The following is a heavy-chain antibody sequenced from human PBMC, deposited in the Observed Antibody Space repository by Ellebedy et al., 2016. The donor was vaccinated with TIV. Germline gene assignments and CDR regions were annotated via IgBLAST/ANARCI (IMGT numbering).Heavy chain of an antibody. V-gene: IGHV3-23*01. D-gene: IGHD6-19*01. J-gene: IGHJ4*02. CDR1: GFTFSSYG. CDR3: AKDSVPYSSGWHHDY. Sequence: GGSLRLXXAASGFTFSSYGMSWVRQAPGKGLEWVSAIGGSGGNTYHADPVKGRFTISRDNSKNTLYLQMHSLRGEDTAVYYCAKDSVPYSSGWHHDYWGQGTLVTVSS. CDR2: IGGSGGNT.